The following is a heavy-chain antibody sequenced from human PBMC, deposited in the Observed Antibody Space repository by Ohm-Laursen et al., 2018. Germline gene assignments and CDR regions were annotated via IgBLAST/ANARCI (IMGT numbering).Heavy chain of an antibody. CDR2: IYYSGST. CDR1: GGSISSYY. V-gene: IGHV4-59*13. Sequence: SETLSLTCTVSGGSISSYYWSWIRQPPGKGLEWIGYIYYSGSTNYNPSLKSRVTISVDTSKNQLSLKLSSVTAADTAVYYCARCITGTTCFDYWGQGTLVTVSS. CDR3: ARCITGTTCFDY. J-gene: IGHJ4*02. D-gene: IGHD1-20*01.